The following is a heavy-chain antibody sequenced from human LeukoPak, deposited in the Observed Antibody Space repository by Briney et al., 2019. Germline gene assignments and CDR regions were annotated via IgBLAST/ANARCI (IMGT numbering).Heavy chain of an antibody. D-gene: IGHD3-10*01. Sequence: SETLSLACAVYGGSFSGYYWSWIRQPPGKGLEWIGEINHSGSTNYNPSLKSRVTISVDTSKNQFSLKLSSVTAAGTAVFYCARGRITMVRGVIPLFDYWGQGTLVTVSS. CDR1: GGSFSGYY. V-gene: IGHV4-34*01. CDR2: INHSGST. J-gene: IGHJ4*02. CDR3: ARGRITMVRGVIPLFDY.